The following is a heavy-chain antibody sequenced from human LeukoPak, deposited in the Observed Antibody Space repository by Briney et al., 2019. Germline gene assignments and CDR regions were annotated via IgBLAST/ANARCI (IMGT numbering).Heavy chain of an antibody. V-gene: IGHV4-39*07. CDR1: GGSISSSSYY. CDR2: IYYSGST. D-gene: IGHD3-3*01. Sequence: SETLSLTCTVSGGSISSSSYYWGWIRQPPGKGLEWIGSIYYSGSTYYNPSLKSRVTISVDTSKNQFSLKLSSVTAADTAVYYCARIRSDFWSGYYIGDYWGQGTLVTVSS. J-gene: IGHJ4*02. CDR3: ARIRSDFWSGYYIGDY.